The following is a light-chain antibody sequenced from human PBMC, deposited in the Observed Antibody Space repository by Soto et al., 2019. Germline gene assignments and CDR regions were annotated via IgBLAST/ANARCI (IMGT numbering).Light chain of an antibody. J-gene: IGKJ4*01. V-gene: IGKV1-12*01. CDR2: AAS. CDR1: QGINSW. CDR3: QQANTFPFT. Sequence: DIKMTQSPSSVSASVGDRVTITCRASQGINSWLAWYQQRPEKDPKLLIYAASSLQSGVPSRFSGSGSGTDFTLTISSLQPEDFATYYCQQANTFPFTFGGGTKVGIK.